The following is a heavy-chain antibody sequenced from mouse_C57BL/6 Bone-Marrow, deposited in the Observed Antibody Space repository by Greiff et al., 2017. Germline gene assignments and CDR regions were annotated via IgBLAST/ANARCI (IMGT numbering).Heavy chain of an antibody. CDR3: ARWGLYYFDY. Sequence: VKLQQPGAELVKPGASVKLSCKASGYTFTSYWMQWVKQRPGQGLEWIGEIDPSDSYTNYNQKFKGKATLTVDTSSSTAYMQLRSLTSEDSAVYYCARWGLYYFDYWGQGTTLTVSS. CDR1: GYTFTSYW. CDR2: IDPSDSYT. J-gene: IGHJ2*01. V-gene: IGHV1-50*01.